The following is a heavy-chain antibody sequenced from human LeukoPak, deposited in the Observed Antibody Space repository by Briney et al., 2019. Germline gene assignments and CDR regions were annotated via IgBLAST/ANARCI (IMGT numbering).Heavy chain of an antibody. J-gene: IGHJ4*02. D-gene: IGHD3-16*02. CDR1: GFTFSSYS. V-gene: IGHV3-21*01. Sequence: GGSLRLSCAASGFTFSSYSMNWVRQAPGKGLEWVSAISSGSSYIYYADAMKGRFTISRDNAKNSLYLQMNSLRADDTAVYYCARDIGRVVDYWGQGTLVTVSS. CDR3: ARDIGRVVDY. CDR2: ISSGSSYI.